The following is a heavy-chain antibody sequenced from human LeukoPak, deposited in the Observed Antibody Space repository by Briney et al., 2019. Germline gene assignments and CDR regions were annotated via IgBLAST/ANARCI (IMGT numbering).Heavy chain of an antibody. D-gene: IGHD3-22*01. Sequence: ASVKVSCKASGYTFTSYGISWVRQAPGQGHEWMGWISAYNGNTNYAQKLQGRVTMTTDTSTSTAYMGLRSLRSDDTAVYYCARDSEYYYDSSGNFDYWGQGTLVTVSS. CDR2: ISAYNGNT. J-gene: IGHJ4*02. CDR3: ARDSEYYYDSSGNFDY. V-gene: IGHV1-18*01. CDR1: GYTFTSYG.